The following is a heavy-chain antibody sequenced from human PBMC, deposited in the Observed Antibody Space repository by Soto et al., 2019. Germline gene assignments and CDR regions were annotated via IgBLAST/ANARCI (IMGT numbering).Heavy chain of an antibody. Sequence: EVQLLESGGGLVQPGGSLRLSCAASGFTFSSYAMSWVRQAPGKGLXXVSAISGGTSSTYYADSVKGRFTISRDNSKNTLYLQMNSLRAEDTAVYYCAKERWAAAGTPTLDYWGQGTLVTVSS. J-gene: IGHJ4*02. D-gene: IGHD6-13*01. CDR1: GFTFSSYA. V-gene: IGHV3-23*01. CDR3: AKERWAAAGTPTLDY. CDR2: ISGGTSST.